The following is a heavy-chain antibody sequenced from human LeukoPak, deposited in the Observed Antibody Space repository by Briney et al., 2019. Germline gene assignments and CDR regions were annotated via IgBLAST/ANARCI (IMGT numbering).Heavy chain of an antibody. Sequence: PGGSLRLSCAASGFSFSTYWMSWVRQAPGKGLQWVANIKQDGSEKNYVDSVKGRFTIPRGNAKNSLYLQMNSLRAEDTAVYYCARARLTLAREVIIKADYWGQGILVTVSS. J-gene: IGHJ4*02. CDR2: IKQDGSEK. CDR1: GFSFSTYW. V-gene: IGHV3-7*03. D-gene: IGHD3-10*01. CDR3: ARARLTLAREVIIKADY.